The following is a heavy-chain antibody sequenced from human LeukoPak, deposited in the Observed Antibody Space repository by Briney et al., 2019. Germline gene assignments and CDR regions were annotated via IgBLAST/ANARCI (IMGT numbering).Heavy chain of an antibody. CDR2: IHDSGST. CDR3: TRCARYCGGDCYPDGFDI. CDR1: GGSVSTSTYY. Sequence: SETLSLTCSVSGGSVSTSTYYWSWIRQPQGKGLEWIGYIHDSGSTSYNPSLKSPVTILVDTSKNQFSLKLSSVTAADTAVYYCTRCARYCGGDCYPDGFDIWGQGTMVTVSS. D-gene: IGHD2-21*02. J-gene: IGHJ3*02. V-gene: IGHV4-61*01.